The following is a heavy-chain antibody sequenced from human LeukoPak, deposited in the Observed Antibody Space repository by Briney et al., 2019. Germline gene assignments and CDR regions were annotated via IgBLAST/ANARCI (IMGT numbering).Heavy chain of an antibody. J-gene: IGHJ4*02. CDR2: ISSSSSYI. D-gene: IGHD1-7*01. CDR1: GFTFSSYS. Sequence: PGGSLRLSCAASGFTFSSYSKNWVRQAPGQGLEWVSSISSSSSYIYYADSVKGRFTISRDNAKNSLYLQMNSLRAEDTAVYYCARDGGSGTTLGYWGQGTLVTVSS. CDR3: ARDGGSGTTLGY. V-gene: IGHV3-21*01.